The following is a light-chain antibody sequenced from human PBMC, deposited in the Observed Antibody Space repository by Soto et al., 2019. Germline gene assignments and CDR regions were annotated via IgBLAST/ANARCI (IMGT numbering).Light chain of an antibody. CDR2: EVS. V-gene: IGLV2-14*01. CDR3: SSYRSPTTLV. J-gene: IGLJ3*02. CDR1: SSDIGGYNS. Sequence: QSALTQPASVSGSPGQSITISCTGTSSDIGGYNSVSWYQQHPGKAPKLMIYEVSNRPSGVSNRFSGSKSGDTGSLTISGLQAEDEADYYCSSYRSPTTLVFGGGTKLTVL.